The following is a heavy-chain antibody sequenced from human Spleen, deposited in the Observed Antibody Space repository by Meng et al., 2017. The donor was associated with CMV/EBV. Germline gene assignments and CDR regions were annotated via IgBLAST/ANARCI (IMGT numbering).Heavy chain of an antibody. CDR1: GFTFSNYA. D-gene: IGHD1-7*01. CDR3: TRRSPPNWNYGIYFDY. Sequence: GESLKISCAASGFTFSNYAMSWVRQAPGKGLEWVGFIRSKAYGGTTEYAASVKGRFTISRDDSKSIAYLQMNSLKTEDTAVYYCTRRSPPNWNYGIYFDYWGQGTLVTVSS. J-gene: IGHJ4*02. CDR2: IRSKAYGGTT. V-gene: IGHV3-49*04.